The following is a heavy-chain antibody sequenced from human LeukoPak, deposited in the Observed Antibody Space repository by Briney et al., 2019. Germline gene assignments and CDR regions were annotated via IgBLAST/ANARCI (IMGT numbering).Heavy chain of an antibody. D-gene: IGHD3-3*01. V-gene: IGHV1-69*04. CDR3: AREDFGVVIHNWFDP. CDR1: GGTFSSYT. Sequence: SVKVSCKASGGTFSSYTISWVRQAPGQGLEWMGRIIPILGIANYAQKFQGGVTITADKSTSTAYMELSSLRSEDTAVYYCAREDFGVVIHNWFDPWGQGTLVTVSS. J-gene: IGHJ5*02. CDR2: IIPILGIA.